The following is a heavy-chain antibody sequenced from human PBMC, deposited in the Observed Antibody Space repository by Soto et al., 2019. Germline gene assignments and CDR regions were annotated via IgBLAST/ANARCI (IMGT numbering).Heavy chain of an antibody. J-gene: IGHJ3*02. CDR3: ARLDITIFGVVPSAFDI. CDR1: GYSFTSYW. D-gene: IGHD3-3*01. V-gene: IGHV5-51*01. CDR2: IYPGDSDT. Sequence: GESLKISCKGSGYSFTSYWIGWVRQMPGKGLEWMGIIYPGDSDTRYSPSFQGQVTISADKSISTAYLQWSSLKASDTAMYYCARLDITIFGVVPSAFDIWGQGTMVTVSS.